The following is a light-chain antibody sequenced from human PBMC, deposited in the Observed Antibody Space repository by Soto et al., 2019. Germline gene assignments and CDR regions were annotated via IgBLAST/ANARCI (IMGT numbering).Light chain of an antibody. V-gene: IGKV3-11*01. CDR3: QQRNIWPPVT. J-gene: IGKJ5*01. CDR2: GAF. CDR1: PSVDNY. Sequence: EIVLTQSPATLSLSPGERATLSCRASPSVDNYIGWYQQKPGQAPRLLIYGAFNRATGVPARFSGSGSGTDFTLTINSLEPEDFAVYYCQQRNIWPPVTFGQGTRLEIK.